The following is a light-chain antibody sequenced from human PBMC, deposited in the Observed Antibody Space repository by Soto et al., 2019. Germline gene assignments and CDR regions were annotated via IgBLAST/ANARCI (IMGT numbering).Light chain of an antibody. V-gene: IGKV3-15*01. CDR2: GVS. J-gene: IGKJ5*01. CDR3: QQHNKWPLT. CDR1: QDVSSN. Sequence: ELVMTQSPATLSVSPGDRATLSCRASQDVSSNLAWYQQKPGQAPRLLIYGVSTRATGISARFSGSGSGTEFTLTISSLQSEDFAVYYCQQHNKWPLTFGQGTRLENK.